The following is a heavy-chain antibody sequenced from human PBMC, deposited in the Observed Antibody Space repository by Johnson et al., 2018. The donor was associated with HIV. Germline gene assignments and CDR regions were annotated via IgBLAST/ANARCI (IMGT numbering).Heavy chain of an antibody. D-gene: IGHD6-6*01. Sequence: QVQLVESGGGVVQPGRSLRLSCAASGFTFSSYGMHWVRQAPGKGLEWVAFIRYDGSNKYYADSVKGRFTISRDNSKNMLYLQMNSLRAEDTALYYCAREGIAARPGAFDIWGQGTMVTVSS. CDR2: IRYDGSNK. CDR3: AREGIAARPGAFDI. CDR1: GFTFSSYG. J-gene: IGHJ3*02. V-gene: IGHV3-33*01.